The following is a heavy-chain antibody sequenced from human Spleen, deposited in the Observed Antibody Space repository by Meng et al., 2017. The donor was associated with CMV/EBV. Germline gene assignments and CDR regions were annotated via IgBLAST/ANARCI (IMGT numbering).Heavy chain of an antibody. Sequence: TVDDYGISWVRQAPGKGLEWVSGSNGNGGGTGYQDSVKGRFTISRDNAKNSLYLQMNSLRAEDTALYYCARGLFGYCSGGSCYSPDFWGQGTLVTVSS. J-gene: IGHJ4*02. CDR1: TVDDYG. V-gene: IGHV3-20*03. CDR2: SNGNGGGT. CDR3: ARGLFGYCSGGSCYSPDF. D-gene: IGHD2-15*01.